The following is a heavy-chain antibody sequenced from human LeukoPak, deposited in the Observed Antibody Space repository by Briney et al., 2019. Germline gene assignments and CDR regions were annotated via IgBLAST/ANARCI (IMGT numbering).Heavy chain of an antibody. CDR3: AKDPPEDIVVVPAAIGFDY. J-gene: IGHJ4*02. D-gene: IGHD2-2*02. CDR1: GFTFSSYA. V-gene: IGHV3-23*01. CDR2: ISGSGGST. Sequence: GASLRLSCAASGFTFSSYAMSWVRQAPGKGLEWASAISGSGGSTYYADSVKGRFTISRDNSKNTLYLQMNSLRAEDTAVYYCAKDPPEDIVVVPAAIGFDYWGQGTLVTVSS.